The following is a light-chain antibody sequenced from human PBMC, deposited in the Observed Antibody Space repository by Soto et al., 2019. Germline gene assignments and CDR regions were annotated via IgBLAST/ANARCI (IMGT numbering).Light chain of an antibody. CDR2: EDN. V-gene: IGLV1-51*02. Sequence: QSVLTQPPSVSAAPGQRVTISCSGSSSNIENNYVSWYRQLPGTAPNLLIYEDNKRPSGIPDRFSGSKSGTSATLGITGLETGDEADYCCAAWDSSLSGGVFGTGTKVTVL. CDR3: AAWDSSLSGGV. J-gene: IGLJ1*01. CDR1: SSNIENNY.